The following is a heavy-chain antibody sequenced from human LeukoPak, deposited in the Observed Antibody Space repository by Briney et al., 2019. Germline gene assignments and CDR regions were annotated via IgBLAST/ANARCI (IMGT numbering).Heavy chain of an antibody. J-gene: IGHJ5*02. CDR1: GYTFTSYY. D-gene: IGHD1-26*01. CDR3: ARDNSVGDIAWWFDP. CDR2: INPSGGST. V-gene: IGHV1-46*01. Sequence: ASVKVSCKASGYTFTSYYMHWVRQAPGQGLEWMGIINPSGGSTSYAQKFQGRVTLTRDRSTTTDYMELRSLKSEDTAVYYCARDNSVGDIAWWFDPWGQGTPVTVSS.